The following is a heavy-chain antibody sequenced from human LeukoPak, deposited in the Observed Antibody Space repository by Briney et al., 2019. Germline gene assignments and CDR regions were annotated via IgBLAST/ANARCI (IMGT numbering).Heavy chain of an antibody. D-gene: IGHD6-19*01. CDR2: IYYSGST. CDR3: AREVAVAGFDY. J-gene: IGHJ4*02. V-gene: IGHV4-59*01. CDR1: GGSISSYY. Sequence: SETLSLTCTVSGGSISSYYWSWIRQPPGKGLEWIGYIYYSGSTNYHPSLKSRVTISVDTSKNQFSLKLSSVTAADTAVYYCAREVAVAGFDYWGQGTLVTVSS.